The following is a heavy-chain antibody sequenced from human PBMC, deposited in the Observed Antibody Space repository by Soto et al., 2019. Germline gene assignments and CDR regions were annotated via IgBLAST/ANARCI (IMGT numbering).Heavy chain of an antibody. J-gene: IGHJ4*02. CDR2: ISGSGGST. CDR3: AKDQGSSWYEIDY. D-gene: IGHD6-13*01. Sequence: GGSLRLSCAASGFTFSNYAVTWVRQAPGKGLEWVSTISGSGGSTYYADSVKGRFTISRDNSKNTLYLQMNSLRAEDTAVYYCAKDQGSSWYEIDYWGPGTLVNVSS. CDR1: GFTFSNYA. V-gene: IGHV3-23*01.